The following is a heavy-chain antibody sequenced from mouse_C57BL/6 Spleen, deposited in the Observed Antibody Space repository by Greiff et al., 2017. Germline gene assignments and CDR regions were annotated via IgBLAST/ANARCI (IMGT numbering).Heavy chain of an antibody. CDR1: GYSITSDY. V-gene: IGHV3-8*01. CDR3: ARSGYYGSKTFYAMDY. Sequence: EVKLMESGPGLAKPSQTLSLTCSVTGYSITSDYWNWIRQFPGNKLEYMGYISYSGSTYYNPSLKSRISITRDTSKTQYYLQLNSVTTEDTATYYCARSGYYGSKTFYAMDYWGQGTSVTVSS. CDR2: ISYSGST. D-gene: IGHD1-1*01. J-gene: IGHJ4*01.